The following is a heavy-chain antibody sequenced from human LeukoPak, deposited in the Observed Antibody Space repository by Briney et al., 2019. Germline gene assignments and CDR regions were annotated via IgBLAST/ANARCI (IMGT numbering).Heavy chain of an antibody. J-gene: IGHJ4*02. CDR2: IFHSGST. D-gene: IGHD3-3*01. CDR3: ARQPSGYYGDSGYYPYYFDY. Sequence: SETLSLTCTVSGGSISSYYWHWVRQPPGKGLEWIGYIFHSGSTKYGPSLNSRVTISLDTSKNQFSLSLNSVTAADTAVYYCARQPSGYYGDSGYYPYYFDYWGQGILVTVSS. CDR1: GGSISSYY. V-gene: IGHV4-59*08.